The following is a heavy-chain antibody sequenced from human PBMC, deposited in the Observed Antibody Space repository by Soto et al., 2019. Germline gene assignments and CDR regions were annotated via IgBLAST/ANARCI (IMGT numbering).Heavy chain of an antibody. CDR1: GFTFSNYA. J-gene: IGHJ3*01. D-gene: IGHD3-3*02. CDR3: AKDTISYNGIYDAFDV. Sequence: PGGSLRLSCEASGFTFSNYAMAWVRQTPGEGPEWVSTIGGGDDIFYAESVQGRFIISRDDSRSTMYLQMDNLRVEDTAICFCAKDTISYNGIYDAFDVWGQGTVVTVAS. CDR2: IGGGDDI. V-gene: IGHV3-23*01.